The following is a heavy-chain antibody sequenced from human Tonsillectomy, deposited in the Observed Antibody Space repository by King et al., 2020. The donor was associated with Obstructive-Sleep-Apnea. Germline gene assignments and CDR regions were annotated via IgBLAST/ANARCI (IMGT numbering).Heavy chain of an antibody. J-gene: IGHJ4*02. V-gene: IGHV3-21*01. CDR3: ARDSSYTATFDY. CDR2: ISSSSSYI. Sequence: VQLVESGGGLVKPGGSLRLSCAASGFTFSSYSMNRVRQAPGKGLEWGSSISSSSSYIYYADSVKGRLTISSDNAKNSLYLQMNSLRAEDTAVYYCARDSSYTATFDYWGQGTLVTVSS. D-gene: IGHD5-18*01. CDR1: GFTFSSYS.